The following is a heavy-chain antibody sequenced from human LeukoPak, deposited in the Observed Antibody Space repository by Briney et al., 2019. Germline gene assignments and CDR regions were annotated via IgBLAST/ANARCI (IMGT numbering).Heavy chain of an antibody. V-gene: IGHV4-39*07. CDR3: ARRGSIFEDSEWRTAFDI. CDR1: GGSISSSSYY. J-gene: IGHJ3*02. CDR2: INHSGST. Sequence: SETLSLTCTVSGGSISSSSYYWGWIRQPPGKGLEWIGEINHSGSTNYNPSLKIRVTISVDTSKNQFSLKLSSVTAADTAFYYCARRGSIFEDSEWRTAFDIWGQGTMVIVSS. D-gene: IGHD3-9*01.